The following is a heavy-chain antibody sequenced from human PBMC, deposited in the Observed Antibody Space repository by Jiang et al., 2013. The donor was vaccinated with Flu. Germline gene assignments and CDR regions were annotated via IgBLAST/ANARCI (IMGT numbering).Heavy chain of an antibody. V-gene: IGHV5-51*01. Sequence: WMGIINPSDSNTKYSPSFQGQVTISADKSITTAFLQWTSLKASDTAMYFCASARDGTTRWDYWGQGTLVTVSS. CDR3: ASARDGTTRWDY. J-gene: IGHJ4*02. CDR2: INPSDSNT. D-gene: IGHD1-1*01.